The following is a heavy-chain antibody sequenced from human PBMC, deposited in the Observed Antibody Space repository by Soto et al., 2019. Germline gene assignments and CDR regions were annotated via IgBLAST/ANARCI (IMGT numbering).Heavy chain of an antibody. V-gene: IGHV3-11*06. CDR2: ISSSSSYT. D-gene: IGHD2-2*01. CDR3: APEPAAIGGGNNWFDP. CDR1: GFTFSDYY. Sequence: PGGSLRLSCAAPGFTFSDYYMSWIRQAPGKGLEWVSYISSSSSYTNYADSVKGRFTISRDNAENSLYLQMNSLRAEDTAVYYCAPEPAAIGGGNNWFDPWGQGTLVTVSS. J-gene: IGHJ5*02.